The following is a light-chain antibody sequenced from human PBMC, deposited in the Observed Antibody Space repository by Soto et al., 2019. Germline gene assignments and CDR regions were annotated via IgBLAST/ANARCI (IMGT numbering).Light chain of an antibody. CDR2: GAY. CDR1: QSVTSTY. V-gene: IGKV3-20*01. J-gene: IGKJ1*01. Sequence: EIVLTQSPGTLSLSPGERASLSCRASQSVTSTYLAWYQQKPDQAPRLLIFGAYNRAAAIPDRFSGSGSGTDFTLTISRLEPEDFAVYYCHQYGTTFGQGTKVEIK. CDR3: HQYGTT.